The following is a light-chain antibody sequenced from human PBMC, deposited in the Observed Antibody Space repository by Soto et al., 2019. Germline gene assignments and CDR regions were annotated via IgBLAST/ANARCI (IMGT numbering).Light chain of an antibody. V-gene: IGKV3-11*01. J-gene: IGKJ1*01. CDR3: QQRSDWPTT. CDR2: DAS. CDR1: QSIYKY. Sequence: EIVLTQSPATLSLSPGERATLSCRASQSIYKYLAWYQQKPGQAPRLLIYDASNRATGIPARFTGSGSGTVFTLTISSLDPEDFAVYYCQQRSDWPTTFGQGTKVDIK.